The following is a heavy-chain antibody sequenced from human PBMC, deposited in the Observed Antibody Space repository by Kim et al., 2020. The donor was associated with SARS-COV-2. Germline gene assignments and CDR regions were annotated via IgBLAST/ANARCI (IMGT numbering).Heavy chain of an antibody. V-gene: IGHV4-61*03. Sequence: SETLSLTCSVSGDSVTNSNYYWSWIRQPPGEGLEWIGYIYYSGTTNYNPSLNSRVTISLDTSKNHCSLKLTSLTAADTAMYYCARVAYLVSFDSWGRGT. J-gene: IGHJ5*01. CDR3: ARVAYLVSFDS. CDR1: GDSVTNSNYY. CDR2: IYYSGTT.